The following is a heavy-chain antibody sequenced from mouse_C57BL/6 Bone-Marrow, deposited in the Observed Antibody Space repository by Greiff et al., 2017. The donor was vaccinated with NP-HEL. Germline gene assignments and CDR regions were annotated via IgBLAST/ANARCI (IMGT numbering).Heavy chain of an antibody. CDR2: IYPGSGNT. V-gene: IGHV1-76*01. J-gene: IGHJ2*01. CDR3: ARGPSYGYVDY. Sequence: VQLQQSGAELVRPGASVKLSCKASGYTFTDYYINWVKQRPGQGLEWIARIYPGSGNTYYNEKFKGKATLTAEKSSSTAYMQLSSLTSEDSAVYFCARGPSYGYVDYWGQGTTLTVSS. D-gene: IGHD2-10*02. CDR1: GYTFTDYY.